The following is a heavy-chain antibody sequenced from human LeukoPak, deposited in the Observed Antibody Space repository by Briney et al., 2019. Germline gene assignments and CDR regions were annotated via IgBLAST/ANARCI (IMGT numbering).Heavy chain of an antibody. V-gene: IGHV4-39*07. CDR2: IYYSGST. Sequence: SETLSLTCTVSGGSISSSSYYWGWIRQPPGKGLEWIGSIYYSGSTYYNPSLKSRVTISVDTSKNQFSLKLSSVTAADTAVYYCARGSGWYGWFDPWGQGTLVTASS. CDR3: ARGSGWYGWFDP. CDR1: GGSISSSSYY. D-gene: IGHD6-19*01. J-gene: IGHJ5*02.